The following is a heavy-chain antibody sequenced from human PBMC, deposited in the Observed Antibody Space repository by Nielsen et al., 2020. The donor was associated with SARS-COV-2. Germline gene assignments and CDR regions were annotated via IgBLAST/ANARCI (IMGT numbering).Heavy chain of an antibody. CDR3: ARDGGRRLGPYFDILSRSYENYYGMDV. J-gene: IGHJ6*02. CDR2: FDPEDGET. V-gene: IGHV1-24*01. CDR1: GYTLTELS. D-gene: IGHD3-9*01. Sequence: ASVKVSCKVSGYTLTELSMHWVRQAPGKGLEWMGGFDPEDGETIYAQKFQGRVTMSRDTSTSTVYMDLSSLRFDDTAVYYCARDGGRRLGPYFDILSRSYENYYGMDVWGQGTTVTVSS.